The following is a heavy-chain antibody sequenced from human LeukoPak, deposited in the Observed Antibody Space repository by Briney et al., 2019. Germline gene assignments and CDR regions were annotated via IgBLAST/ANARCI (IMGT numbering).Heavy chain of an antibody. V-gene: IGHV4-59*01. D-gene: IGHD2-21*02. CDR1: GGSISSYY. J-gene: IGHJ5*02. CDR2: IYFSGST. CDR3: ARDGDLGWFDP. Sequence: SETLSLTCTVSGGSISSYYWSWIRQPPGKGLEWIGYIYFSGSTDYNPSLKSRVTISVDTSKNQFSLKLRSVTAADTAVYYCARDGDLGWFDPWGQGTLVTVSS.